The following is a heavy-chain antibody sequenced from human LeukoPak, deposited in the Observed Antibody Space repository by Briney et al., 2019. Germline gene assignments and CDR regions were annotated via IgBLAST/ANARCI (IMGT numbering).Heavy chain of an antibody. V-gene: IGHV4-59*01. Sequence: SETLSLTCTVSGGSISSYYWSWIRQPPGKGLEWIGYIYYSGSTNYNPSLKSRVTISADTSKNQFSLKLSSVTAADTAVYYCARDIGYSSGSFWFDPWGQGTLVTVSS. D-gene: IGHD6-19*01. CDR3: ARDIGYSSGSFWFDP. CDR1: GGSISSYY. CDR2: IYYSGST. J-gene: IGHJ5*02.